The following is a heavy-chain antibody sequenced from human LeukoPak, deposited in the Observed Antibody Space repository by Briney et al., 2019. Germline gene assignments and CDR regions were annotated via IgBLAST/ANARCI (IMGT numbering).Heavy chain of an antibody. CDR3: ARDLRSSSVYYFDY. V-gene: IGHV1-18*01. D-gene: IGHD6-6*01. J-gene: IGHJ4*02. Sequence: ASVKVSCKASGYTFTNYGISWVRQAPGPGLEWMAWINPYNGDTNFAQKLQGRVTVTTDTSTSTAYMELRSLRSDDTAVYYCARDLRSSSVYYFDYWGQGTLVTVSS. CDR2: INPYNGDT. CDR1: GYTFTNYG.